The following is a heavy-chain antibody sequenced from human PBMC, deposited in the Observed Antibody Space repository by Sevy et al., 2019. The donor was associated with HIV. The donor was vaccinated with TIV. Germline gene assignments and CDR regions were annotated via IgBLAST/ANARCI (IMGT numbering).Heavy chain of an antibody. V-gene: IGHV3-30*04. CDR3: ARDGLRPYYYYYGMDV. CDR2: ISYDGSNK. J-gene: IGHJ6*02. CDR1: GFTFSSYA. Sequence: GGSLRLSCAASGFTFSSYAMHWVRQAPGKGLEWVAVISYDGSNKYYADSVKGRFTISRDNSKNTLYLQMNSLRAEDTAVYYCARDGLRPYYYYYGMDVWAKGPRSPSP. D-gene: IGHD5-12*01.